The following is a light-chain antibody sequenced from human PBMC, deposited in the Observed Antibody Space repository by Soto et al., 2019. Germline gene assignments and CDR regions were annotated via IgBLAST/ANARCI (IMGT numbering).Light chain of an antibody. CDR1: LGISTH. CDR2: SAS. Sequence: AIRMTQSPSSFSASTGDSFTITCRASLGISTHLAWYQQKPGKAPKLLIYSASTLHSGVPSRFSGSGSGTEFTFTISRLQSEDFATYYCQHYYSYPFTFDQGTKVDIK. V-gene: IGKV1-8*01. J-gene: IGKJ2*01. CDR3: QHYYSYPFT.